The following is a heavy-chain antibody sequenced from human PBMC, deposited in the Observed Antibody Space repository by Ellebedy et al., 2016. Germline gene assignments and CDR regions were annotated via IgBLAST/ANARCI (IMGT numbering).Heavy chain of an antibody. CDR1: RFTFSSYW. Sequence: GESLKISXAASRFTFSSYWMNWVRQAPGKGLEWVASINEDGSEKYYVDSVKGRFIISRDNAKNSLYLHMNNLRADDTALYYCRQGHYADVWGQGTLVTVSS. CDR3: RQGHYADV. V-gene: IGHV3-7*03. J-gene: IGHJ4*02. CDR2: INEDGSEK.